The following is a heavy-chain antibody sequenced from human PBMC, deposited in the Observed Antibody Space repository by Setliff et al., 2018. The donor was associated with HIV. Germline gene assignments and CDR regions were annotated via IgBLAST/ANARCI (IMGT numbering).Heavy chain of an antibody. Sequence: GGSLRLSCVTSGITFINAAMAWVRQAPGRGPEWISLIYSGSSSAVFADSVKGRFTISRDNSRNTLFLQMNSLRAEDTAVYYCAKEPSSCSAPRPSLCGYFDSWGQGTQVTVSS. CDR3: AKEPSSCSAPRPSLCGYFDS. V-gene: IGHV3-23*03. CDR1: GITFINAA. J-gene: IGHJ4*01. CDR2: IYSGSSSA. D-gene: IGHD2-21*01.